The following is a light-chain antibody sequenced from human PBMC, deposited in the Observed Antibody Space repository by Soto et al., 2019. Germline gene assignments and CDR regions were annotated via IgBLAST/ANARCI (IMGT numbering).Light chain of an antibody. CDR1: SGDVGSYNL. V-gene: IGLV2-23*02. CDR3: CSYAGLRV. J-gene: IGLJ3*02. CDR2: EVN. Sequence: QSVLTQPASVSGSPGQSITISCTGTSGDVGSYNLVSWYQQHPGKAPKVIIYEVNKRPSGVSNRFSGSKSGNTASLTISGLQAEDEAYYYCCSYAGLRVFGGGTQLTVL.